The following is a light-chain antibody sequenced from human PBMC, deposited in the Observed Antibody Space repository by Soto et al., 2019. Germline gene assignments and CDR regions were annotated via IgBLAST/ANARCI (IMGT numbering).Light chain of an antibody. J-gene: IGKJ5*01. CDR2: SAF. Sequence: DIQMTQSPSSLSASIGDRVTITCRASQNIGSFLNWYQQKPGEDPRLLVYSAFRIQSGVPSRFNAIVSGTDFNLSISSLQTEDFSTYECQQGSTTTITFCLLTRLEIK. CDR3: QQGSTTTIT. CDR1: QNIGSF. V-gene: IGKV1-39*01.